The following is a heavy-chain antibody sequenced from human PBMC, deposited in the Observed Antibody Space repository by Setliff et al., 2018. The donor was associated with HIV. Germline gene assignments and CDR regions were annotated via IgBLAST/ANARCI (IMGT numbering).Heavy chain of an antibody. J-gene: IGHJ1*01. V-gene: IGHV5-51*01. Sequence: PGESLKLSCKGFGYSFSNYWIGWVRQMAGKGLEWMGIIYPDDSDIRYSPSFQGQVTISVDKSINTAYLQWTSLKASDTGMYYCARAAIGYCSGGSCYTTEYFQHWG. CDR1: GYSFSNYW. CDR2: IYPDDSDI. D-gene: IGHD2-15*01. CDR3: ARAAIGYCSGGSCYTTEYFQH.